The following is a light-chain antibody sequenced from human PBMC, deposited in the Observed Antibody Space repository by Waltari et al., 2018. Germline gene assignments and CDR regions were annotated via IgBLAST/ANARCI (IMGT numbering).Light chain of an antibody. Sequence: IQLTQSPSSLSASVGDRVTITCRASQGISTYLAWYQQKPGKAPTLLLYAASTLQSGVPSRFSGSGSGTDFTLTISSLQPEDFATYYCQQLNSDPWMFGQGTKVEIK. J-gene: IGKJ1*01. CDR2: AAS. CDR1: QGISTY. V-gene: IGKV1-9*01. CDR3: QQLNSDPWM.